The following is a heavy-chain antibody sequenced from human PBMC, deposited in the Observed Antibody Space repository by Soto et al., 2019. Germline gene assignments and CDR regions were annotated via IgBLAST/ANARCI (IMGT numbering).Heavy chain of an antibody. V-gene: IGHV4-34*01. D-gene: IGHD5-18*01. J-gene: IGHJ6*03. CDR1: GGSFSGYY. CDR2: IDHSGST. Sequence: SETLSLTCAVYGGSFSGYYWSWIRQPPGKGLEWIGEIDHSGSTNYNPSLKSRVTISVDTSKNQFSLKLSSVTAADTAVYYCARGPKGYSYGYGHYYYYMDVWGKGTTVTVSS. CDR3: ARGPKGYSYGYGHYYYYMDV.